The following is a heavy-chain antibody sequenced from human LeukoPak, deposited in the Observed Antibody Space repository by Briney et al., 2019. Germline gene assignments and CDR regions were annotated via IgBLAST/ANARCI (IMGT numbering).Heavy chain of an antibody. D-gene: IGHD4-17*01. J-gene: IGHJ4*02. CDR1: GXTFRTYA. V-gene: IGHV3-30-3*01. CDR2: ISYDGSNK. CDR3: ARDHDYGDYRPDY. Sequence: PGRSLRLSCAASGXTFRTYAMHWLRQAPGKGLEWVAVISYDGSNKYYAESVKGRFTISRDNSKNTLYLQMNSLRAEDAAVYYCARDHDYGDYRPDYWGQGTLVTVSS.